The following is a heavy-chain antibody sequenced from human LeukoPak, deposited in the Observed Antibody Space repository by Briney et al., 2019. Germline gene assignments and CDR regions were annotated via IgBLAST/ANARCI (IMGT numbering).Heavy chain of an antibody. V-gene: IGHV1-18*01. CDR3: ARAPCSSTRCWDDYYYGMDV. Sequence: GASVKVSCKASGYTFASYGISWVRQAPGQGLEWMGWISPYNGNTNYAQKFQGRVNMTTDTSTSTAHMELRSLRSDDTAVYYCARAPCSSTRCWDDYYYGMDVWGQGTTVTGSS. CDR2: ISPYNGNT. D-gene: IGHD2-2*01. J-gene: IGHJ6*02. CDR1: GYTFASYG.